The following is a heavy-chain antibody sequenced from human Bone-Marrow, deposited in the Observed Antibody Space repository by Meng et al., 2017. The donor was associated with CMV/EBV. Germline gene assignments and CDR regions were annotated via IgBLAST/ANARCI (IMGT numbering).Heavy chain of an antibody. Sequence: GESLKISCAASGFTFSSYSMNWVRQAPRKGLEWVSSISSSSSYIYYADSVKGRFTISRDNAKNSLYLQMNSLRAEDTAVYYCARDRGYSYGYRAFDIWGQGTMVTVSS. CDR3: ARDRGYSYGYRAFDI. J-gene: IGHJ3*02. CDR2: ISSSSSYI. V-gene: IGHV3-21*01. D-gene: IGHD5-18*01. CDR1: GFTFSSYS.